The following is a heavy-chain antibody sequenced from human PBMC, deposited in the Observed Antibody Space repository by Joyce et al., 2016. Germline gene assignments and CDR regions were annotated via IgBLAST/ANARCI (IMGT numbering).Heavy chain of an antibody. V-gene: IGHV3-23*01. CDR3: ARRNAYEP. CDR1: GFEFSSYA. Sequence: EVRLLESGGGLVQPGESLRLSCTASGFEFSSYAMTWVRQAPGKGMEWVSSISASGGTTHYADSVKGRFFVSRDNSNNTVFLKMTSLRGDDTGIYFCARRNAYEPWGQGTLVIVSS. J-gene: IGHJ5*02. CDR2: ISASGGTT.